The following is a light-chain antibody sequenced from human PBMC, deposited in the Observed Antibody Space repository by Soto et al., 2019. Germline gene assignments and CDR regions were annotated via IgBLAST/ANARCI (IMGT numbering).Light chain of an antibody. Sequence: AIQLTQSPSSLSASVGDSVTITCRATQAISNTLAWYQHKPGRGPTLLIFDASTLESGVPSRFTGSGSGTHFTLTISSLQPEDFATYICQQCKGYPITFGQGTRVEV. CDR2: DAS. CDR3: QQCKGYPIT. V-gene: IGKV1-13*02. CDR1: QAISNT. J-gene: IGKJ5*01.